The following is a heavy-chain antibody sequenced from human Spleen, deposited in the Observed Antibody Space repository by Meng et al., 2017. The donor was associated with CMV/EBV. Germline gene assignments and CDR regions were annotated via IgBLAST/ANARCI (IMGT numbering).Heavy chain of an antibody. J-gene: IGHJ4*02. Sequence: VQLVESGGGLVQPGGSLRLSCAASGFTFSSYWMHWVRQAPGKGLVWVSRINSDGSSTSYADSVKGRFTISRDNAKNTLYLQMNSLRAEDTAVYYCARETGTAFNYFDYWGQGTLVTVSS. CDR2: INSDGSST. V-gene: IGHV3-74*01. CDR1: GFTFSSYW. D-gene: IGHD1-1*01. CDR3: ARETGTAFNYFDY.